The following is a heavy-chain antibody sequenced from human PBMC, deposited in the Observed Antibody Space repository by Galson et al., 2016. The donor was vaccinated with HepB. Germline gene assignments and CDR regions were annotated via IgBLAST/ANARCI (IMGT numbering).Heavy chain of an antibody. V-gene: IGHV4-30-2*01. Sequence: TLSLTCAVSGGSINSAGYSWSWIRQPPGKGLEWIGYVSHSGSTYYNPSLKSRVAISVDRSKIHFSLNMSSVTDADTAVYYCARAVLGTSPPYYFHGMDVWGRGTMVTVSS. CDR1: GGSINSAGYS. J-gene: IGHJ6*04. CDR2: VSHSGST. D-gene: IGHD7-27*01. CDR3: ARAVLGTSPPYYFHGMDV.